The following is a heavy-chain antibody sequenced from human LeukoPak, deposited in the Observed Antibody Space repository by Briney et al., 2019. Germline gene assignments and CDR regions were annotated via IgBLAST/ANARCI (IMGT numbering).Heavy chain of an antibody. Sequence: PGGSLRLSCAAPGFTFSSYSMNWVRQAPGKGLEWVSYISSSSSTIYYADSVKGRFTISRDNAKNSLYLQMNSLRAEDTAVYYCARDRAMDDYWGQGTLVTVSS. D-gene: IGHD5-18*01. CDR3: ARDRAMDDY. V-gene: IGHV3-48*01. CDR2: ISSSSSTI. CDR1: GFTFSSYS. J-gene: IGHJ4*02.